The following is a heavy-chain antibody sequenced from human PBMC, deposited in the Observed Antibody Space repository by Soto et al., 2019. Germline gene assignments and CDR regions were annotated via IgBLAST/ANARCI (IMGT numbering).Heavy chain of an antibody. CDR3: AREGLYASGYYYGMDV. J-gene: IGHJ6*02. V-gene: IGHV4-61*01. CDR1: GGSVSSGSYY. D-gene: IGHD3-16*01. CDR2: IYYSGST. Sequence: SETLSLTCTVSGGSVSSGSYYWSWIRQPPGKGLEWIGYIYYSGSTNYNPSLKSRVTISVDTSKNQFSLKLSSVTAADTAVYYCAREGLYASGYYYGMDVWGQGTTVTVSS.